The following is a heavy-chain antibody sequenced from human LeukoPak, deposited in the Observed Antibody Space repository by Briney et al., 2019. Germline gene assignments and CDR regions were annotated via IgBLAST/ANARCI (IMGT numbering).Heavy chain of an antibody. CDR2: INPNSGGT. CDR1: GYTFTGYY. D-gene: IGHD3-10*01. Sequence: ASVKVSCKASGYTFTGYYMHWVRQAPGQGLERMGWINPNSGGTNYAQKFQGRVTMTRDTSISTAYMELSRLRSDDTAVYYCARDRSGSGTKRPHYFDYWGQGTLVTVSS. CDR3: ARDRSGSGTKRPHYFDY. J-gene: IGHJ4*02. V-gene: IGHV1-2*02.